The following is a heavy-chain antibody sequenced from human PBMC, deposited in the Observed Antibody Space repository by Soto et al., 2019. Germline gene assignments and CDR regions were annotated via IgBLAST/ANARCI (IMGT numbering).Heavy chain of an antibody. CDR2: ISSSGSTI. CDR3: ARSDDVYYDSSGAFDI. Sequence: VGSLRLSCAASGFTFSSYEMNCVRQAPGNGLEWVSYISSSGSTIYYADSVKGRFTISRDNAKNSLYLQMNSLRAEDTAVYYCARSDDVYYDSSGAFDIWGQGTMVTVSS. D-gene: IGHD3-22*01. CDR1: GFTFSSYE. V-gene: IGHV3-48*03. J-gene: IGHJ3*02.